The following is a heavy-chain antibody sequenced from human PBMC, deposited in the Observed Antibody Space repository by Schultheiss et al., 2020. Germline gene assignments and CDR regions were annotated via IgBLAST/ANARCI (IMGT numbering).Heavy chain of an antibody. CDR2: INHSGST. J-gene: IGHJ4*02. CDR3: ARGRNSSSWTGADY. D-gene: IGHD6-13*01. V-gene: IGHV4-34*01. Sequence: SATLSLTCAVYGGSFSGYYWSWIRQPPGKGLEWIGEINHSGSTNYNPSLKSRVTISVDTSKNQFPLKLSSVTAADTAVYYCARGRNSSSWTGADYWGQGTLVTGSS. CDR1: GGSFSGYY.